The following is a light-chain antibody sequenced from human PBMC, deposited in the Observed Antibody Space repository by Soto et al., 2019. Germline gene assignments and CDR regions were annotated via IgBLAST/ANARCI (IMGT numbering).Light chain of an antibody. CDR3: QQYGSSLFT. V-gene: IGKV3-20*01. CDR2: GAS. J-gene: IGKJ3*01. CDR1: QSVSSSY. Sequence: EIVLTQSPGTLSLSPGERATLSCRASQSVSSSYLAWYQQKPGQAPRLLIYGASSRATGIPDRFSGSGSGTDLTLTISRLEPEDFALYYCQQYGSSLFTFGPGTKVDI.